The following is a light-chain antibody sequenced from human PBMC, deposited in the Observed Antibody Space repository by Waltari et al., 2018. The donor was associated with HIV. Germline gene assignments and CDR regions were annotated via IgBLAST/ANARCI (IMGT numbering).Light chain of an antibody. Sequence: EFVLTQSPGTLSLSPGERATLSCRASQSVSSSYLAWYQQRPGQAPRLLIYGASSRAAGTPGMFTGSGSGTDFTLTICRLEPEDFAVYYCQHFDTSLPKYTFGHGTKLEIK. J-gene: IGKJ2*01. CDR3: QHFDTSLPKYT. V-gene: IGKV3-20*01. CDR1: QSVSSSY. CDR2: GAS.